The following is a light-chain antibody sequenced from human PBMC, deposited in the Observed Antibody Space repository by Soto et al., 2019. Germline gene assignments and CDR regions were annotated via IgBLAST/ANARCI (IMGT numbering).Light chain of an antibody. Sequence: HSVLTQPPSASGSPGQSVTISCTGTSDDIGTYNYVSWFQQHSGNAPKLIIYEVDKRPSGVPNRFSGSKSGNTASLTISGLQAEDEADYYCSSFVHKNNLLFGGGTKVTVL. CDR1: SDDIGTYNY. V-gene: IGLV2-8*01. CDR3: SSFVHKNNLL. CDR2: EVD. J-gene: IGLJ2*01.